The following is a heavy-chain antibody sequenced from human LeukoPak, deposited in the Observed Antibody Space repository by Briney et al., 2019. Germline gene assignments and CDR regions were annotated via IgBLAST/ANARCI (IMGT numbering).Heavy chain of an antibody. V-gene: IGHV4-4*07. J-gene: IGHJ5*02. CDR2: IYTSGST. CDR3: ARGEQFLEWPNWFDP. Sequence: PSETLSLTCTVSGGSISSYYWSWIRQPAGKGLEWIGRIYTSGSTNYNPSLKSRVTMSVDTSKNQFSLKLSSVTAADTAVYYCARGEQFLEWPNWFDPWGQGTLVTVSS. D-gene: IGHD3-3*01. CDR1: GGSISSYY.